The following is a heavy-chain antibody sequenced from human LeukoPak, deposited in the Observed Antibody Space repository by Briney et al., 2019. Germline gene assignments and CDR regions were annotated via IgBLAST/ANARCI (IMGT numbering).Heavy chain of an antibody. CDR2: IRYDGSNK. CDR3: AKDLRHFDWSGNYFDY. J-gene: IGHJ4*02. V-gene: IGHV3-30*02. CDR1: GFTFSSYG. D-gene: IGHD3-9*01. Sequence: GGSLRLSCAAPGFTFSSYGMHWVRQAPGKGLEWVAFIRYDGSNKYYADSVKGRFTISRDNSKNTLYLQMNSLRPEDSAVYYCAKDLRHFDWSGNYFDYWGQGTLVTVSS.